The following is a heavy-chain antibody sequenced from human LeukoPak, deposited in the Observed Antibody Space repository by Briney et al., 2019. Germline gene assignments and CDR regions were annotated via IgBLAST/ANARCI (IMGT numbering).Heavy chain of an antibody. Sequence: SQTLSLTCTVSGGSISSGSYYWSWIRQPAGKGLECIGRIYTSGSTNYNPSLKSRVTISVDTSKNQFSLKLSSVTAADTAVYYCARFLYYYDSSGYYYYYYMDVWGKGTTVTVSS. V-gene: IGHV4-61*02. D-gene: IGHD3-22*01. J-gene: IGHJ6*03. CDR1: GGSISSGSYY. CDR2: IYTSGST. CDR3: ARFLYYYDSSGYYYYYYMDV.